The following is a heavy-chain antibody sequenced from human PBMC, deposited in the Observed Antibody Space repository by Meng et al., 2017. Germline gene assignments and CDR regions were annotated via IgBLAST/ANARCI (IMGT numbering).Heavy chain of an antibody. CDR1: GGSISSYY. J-gene: IGHJ4*02. CDR2: IYYSGNT. V-gene: IGHV4-59*01. Sequence: GSLRLSCTVSGGSISSYYWSWIRQPPGKGLEWIGYIYYSGNTNYNPSLKSRVTISVDTSKNQFSLKLSSVTAADTAVYYCASYSRGYSPHWGQGTLVTVSS. CDR3: ASYSRGYSPH. D-gene: IGHD5-18*01.